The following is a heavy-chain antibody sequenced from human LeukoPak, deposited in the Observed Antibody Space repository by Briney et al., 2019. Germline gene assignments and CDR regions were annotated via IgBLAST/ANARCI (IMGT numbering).Heavy chain of an antibody. CDR2: IRFDESVK. Sequence: PGGSLRLSCAASGFTFSDYYMSWVRQAPGKGLEWVAFIRFDESVKHYADSVKGRFTISRDNSKNTLYLQMDSLRAEDTAVYYCAKQGLRDIVTSRYHFDHWGQGTLVTVSS. CDR1: GFTFSDYY. J-gene: IGHJ4*02. CDR3: AKQGLRDIVTSRYHFDH. D-gene: IGHD5-12*01. V-gene: IGHV3-30*02.